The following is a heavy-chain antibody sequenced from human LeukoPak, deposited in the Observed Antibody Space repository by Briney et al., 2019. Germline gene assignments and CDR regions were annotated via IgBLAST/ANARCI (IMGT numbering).Heavy chain of an antibody. D-gene: IGHD2-2*02. J-gene: IGHJ3*02. CDR2: ISPIFETA. CDR3: ARDQRYSSYTDSFDI. CDR1: GYTFTSYG. V-gene: IGHV1-69*06. Sequence: GASVKVSCKASGYTFTSYGITWVRQAPGQGLEWMGGISPIFETANYAQKFQGRVTITADKSTSTAYMELSSLRSEDTAVYYCARDQRYSSYTDSFDIWGQGTMLTVSS.